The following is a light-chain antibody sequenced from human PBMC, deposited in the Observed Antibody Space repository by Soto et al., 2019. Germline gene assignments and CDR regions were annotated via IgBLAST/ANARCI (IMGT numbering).Light chain of an antibody. J-gene: IGKJ5*01. V-gene: IGKV3-11*01. CDR3: QQHNQWPIT. CDR2: DTS. CDR1: QSVSRY. Sequence: VLTQSPATLSLSPGERATLSCRASQSVSRYLAWYQQKPGQAPRLLIYDTSNRATGIPARFSGSGSGTEFTLTINSLQSEDSAVYYCQQHNQWPITFGQGTRLEIK.